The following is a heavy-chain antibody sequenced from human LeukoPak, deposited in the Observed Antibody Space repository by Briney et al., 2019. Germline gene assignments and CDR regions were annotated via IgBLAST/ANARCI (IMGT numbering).Heavy chain of an antibody. D-gene: IGHD1-26*01. J-gene: IGHJ4*02. CDR3: ARDGGSFSDY. CDR2: IYTSGST. CDR1: GGSISSGSYY. V-gene: IGHV4-61*02. Sequence: SQTLSLTSTVSGGSISSGSYYWSWIRQPAGKGLEWIGRIYTSGSTNYNPSLKSRVTMSVDTSKNQFSLKLSSVTAADTAVYYCARDGGSFSDYWGQGTLVTVSS.